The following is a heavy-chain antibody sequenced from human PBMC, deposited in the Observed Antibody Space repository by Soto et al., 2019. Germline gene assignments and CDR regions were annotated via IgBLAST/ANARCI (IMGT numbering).Heavy chain of an antibody. D-gene: IGHD2-21*02. Sequence: PSETLSLTCAVYGGTFSGYCWRWIRQPPGKGLEWIGEINHSGSTNYNPSLKSRVTISVDTSKNQFSLKLSSVTAADTAAYYCARAHIVVVTAGYYYGLDVWGQGTTVTVSS. V-gene: IGHV4-34*01. CDR3: ARAHIVVVTAGYYYGLDV. J-gene: IGHJ6*02. CDR1: GGTFSGYC. CDR2: INHSGST.